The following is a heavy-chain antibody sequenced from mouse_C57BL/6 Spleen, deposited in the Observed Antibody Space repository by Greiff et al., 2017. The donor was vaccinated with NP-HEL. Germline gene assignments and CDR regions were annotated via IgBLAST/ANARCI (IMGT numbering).Heavy chain of an antibody. J-gene: IGHJ1*03. V-gene: IGHV1-55*01. Sequence: QVQLQQPGAELVKPGASVKMSCKASGYTFTSYWITWVKQRPGQGLEWIGDIYPGSGSTNYNEKFKSKATLTVDTSSSTAYMQLSSLTSEDSAVYYCARRGYYGSSYDWYFDVWGTGTTVTVSS. D-gene: IGHD1-1*01. CDR1: GYTFTSYW. CDR2: IYPGSGST. CDR3: ARRGYYGSSYDWYFDV.